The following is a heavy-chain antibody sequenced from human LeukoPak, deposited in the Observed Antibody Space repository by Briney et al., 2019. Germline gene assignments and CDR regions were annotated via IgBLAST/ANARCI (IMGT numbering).Heavy chain of an antibody. CDR3: ATSNDAKIAPFDH. CDR1: LVSMSAYR. D-gene: IGHD1-1*01. CDR2: ISTKGET. J-gene: IGHJ4*02. V-gene: IGHV4-4*09. Sequence: SETLSLTCTVSLVSMSAYRRSWVRHSPEKGLEWIEGISTKGETSYNPTLKSRVTISVDTSKSQYSLRLTSVTAADTAVYYCATSNDAKIAPFDHWGQGAPVTVSS.